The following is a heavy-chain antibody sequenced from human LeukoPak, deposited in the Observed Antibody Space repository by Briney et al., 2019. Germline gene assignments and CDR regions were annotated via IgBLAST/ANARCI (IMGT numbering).Heavy chain of an antibody. V-gene: IGHV4-34*01. D-gene: IGHD2-2*01. CDR3: ARSPYRVLDY. Sequence: SETLSLTCAVYGGSFSGYYWSWIRQPPGKGLEWIGEINHSGSTNYNPSLKSRVTISVDTSKNQFSLKLSSVTAADTAVYYCARSPYRVLDYWGQGTLVTVSS. J-gene: IGHJ4*02. CDR2: INHSGST. CDR1: GGSFSGYY.